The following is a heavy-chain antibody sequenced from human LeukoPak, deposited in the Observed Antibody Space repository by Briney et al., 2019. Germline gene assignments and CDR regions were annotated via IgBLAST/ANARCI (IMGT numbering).Heavy chain of an antibody. J-gene: IGHJ6*03. Sequence: ASVKVSCKASGYTFTSYDINWVRQATGQGLEWMGWMNPNSGNTCYAQKFQGRVTMTRNTSISTAYMELSSLRSEDTAVYYCARVGWGWNYVGYYYYMDVWGKGTTVTVSS. CDR3: ARVGWGWNYVGYYYYMDV. CDR2: MNPNSGNT. D-gene: IGHD1-7*01. V-gene: IGHV1-8*01. CDR1: GYTFTSYD.